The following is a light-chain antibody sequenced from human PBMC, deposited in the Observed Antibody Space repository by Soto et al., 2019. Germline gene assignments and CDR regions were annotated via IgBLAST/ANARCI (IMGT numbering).Light chain of an antibody. CDR3: HQSYSTLPLT. CDR2: AAS. J-gene: IGKJ4*01. V-gene: IGKV1-39*01. CDR1: QSISSY. Sequence: DIQMTQSPSSLSASVGDRVTITCRASQSISSYLNWYQQRPGKAPKLLIYAASSLQSGVPSAFSGSGSGTDFTLTISSLQPEDFATYYCHQSYSTLPLTFGGGTKVEIK.